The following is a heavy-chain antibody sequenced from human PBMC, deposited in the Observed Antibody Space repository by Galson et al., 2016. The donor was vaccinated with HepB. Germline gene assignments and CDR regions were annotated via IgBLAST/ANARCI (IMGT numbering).Heavy chain of an antibody. CDR1: GFTFSTYS. J-gene: IGHJ6*02. CDR2: ISRSSSTI. D-gene: IGHD7-27*01. V-gene: IGHV3-48*02. Sequence: SLRLSCAASGFTFSTYSMNWVRQAPGKGLEWVSYISRSSSTIYYADSVKGRFTISRDNAKSSLYLQMNSLRDEDTAVYYCAGALGIRDYYGMDVWGQGTTVTVSS. CDR3: AGALGIRDYYGMDV.